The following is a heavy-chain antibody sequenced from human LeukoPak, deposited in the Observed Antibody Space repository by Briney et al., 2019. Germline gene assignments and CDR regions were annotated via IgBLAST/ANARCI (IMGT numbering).Heavy chain of an antibody. Sequence: PSETLSLTCTVSGGSISSGNYFWSWIRQPAGKGLEWIGRISTSGSTNYNPSLKSRVTISVDTSKNQFSLKLSSVTAADTAVYYCARGYSGYPIDYWGQGTLVTVSS. CDR1: GGSISSGNYF. CDR2: ISTSGST. V-gene: IGHV4-61*02. D-gene: IGHD5-12*01. J-gene: IGHJ4*02. CDR3: ARGYSGYPIDY.